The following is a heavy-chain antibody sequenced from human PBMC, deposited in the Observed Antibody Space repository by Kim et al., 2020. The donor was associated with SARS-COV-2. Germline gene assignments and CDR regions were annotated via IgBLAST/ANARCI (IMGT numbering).Heavy chain of an antibody. CDR3: AKELVGATNFYYGMDV. CDR1: GFPFSSYG. CDR2: ISNDGTNT. J-gene: IGHJ6*02. D-gene: IGHD1-26*01. Sequence: GGSLRLSCAASGFPFSSYGMPWVRQAPGKGLEWVALISNDGTNTYYGDSVKGRFTISRDNSKNTLFLQMNSLRAEDTAVYYCAKELVGATNFYYGMDVWGQGTTVTVSS. V-gene: IGHV3-30*18.